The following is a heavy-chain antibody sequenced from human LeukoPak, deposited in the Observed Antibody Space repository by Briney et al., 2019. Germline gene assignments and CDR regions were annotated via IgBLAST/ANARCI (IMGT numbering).Heavy chain of an antibody. Sequence: ASVKVSCKASGYNFIAYYIHWVRQAPGQGLGLMGWINPNSGGTKSAQTFQGRVTMTRDTSITTAYMELSSLISDDTAVYYCARGMGFSSGWYIDNWGQGTLITVSS. CDR3: ARGMGFSSGWYIDN. V-gene: IGHV1-2*02. CDR1: GYNFIAYY. J-gene: IGHJ4*02. D-gene: IGHD6-19*01. CDR2: INPNSGGT.